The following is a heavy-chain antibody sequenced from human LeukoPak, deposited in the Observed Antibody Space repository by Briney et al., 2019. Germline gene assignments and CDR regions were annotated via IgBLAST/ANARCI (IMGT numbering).Heavy chain of an antibody. CDR3: ARSVGSNWSYFYDY. Sequence: SETLSLTCTVSGGSNSSFHRNVLRQSPGRGLEWIGYVYGGGVTNYNPSLRFRVTMSIDTSKNKFSLNLKSVTAEDTAVYYCARSVGSNWSYFYDYWGQGTLVTVSS. CDR2: VYGGGVT. D-gene: IGHD6-13*01. V-gene: IGHV4-59*01. CDR1: GGSNSSFH. J-gene: IGHJ4*02.